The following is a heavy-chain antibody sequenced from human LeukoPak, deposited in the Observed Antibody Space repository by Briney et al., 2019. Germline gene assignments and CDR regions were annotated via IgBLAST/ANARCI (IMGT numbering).Heavy chain of an antibody. CDR2: ISSSGSTI. CDR3: ARDEVGYSYGLDY. V-gene: IGHV3-48*04. J-gene: IGHJ4*02. CDR1: GFTFSSYA. Sequence: PGRSLRLSCAASGFTFSSYAMNWVRQAPGKGLEWVSYISSSGSTIYYADSVKGRFTISRDNAKNSLYLQMNSLRAEDTAVYYCARDEVGYSYGLDYWGQGTLVTVSS. D-gene: IGHD5-18*01.